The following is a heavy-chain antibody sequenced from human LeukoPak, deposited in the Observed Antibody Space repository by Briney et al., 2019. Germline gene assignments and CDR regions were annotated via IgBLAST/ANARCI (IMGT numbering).Heavy chain of an antibody. J-gene: IGHJ5*02. Sequence: GASVKVSCKASGGTFSSYAISWVRQAPGQGLEWMGGIIPIFGTANYAQKFQGRVTITADESTSTAYMELSSLRSEDTAVYYCARGARGFNTLTNWFDPWGQGTLVTVSS. V-gene: IGHV1-69*13. CDR2: IIPIFGTA. D-gene: IGHD3-10*01. CDR3: ARGARGFNTLTNWFDP. CDR1: GGTFSSYA.